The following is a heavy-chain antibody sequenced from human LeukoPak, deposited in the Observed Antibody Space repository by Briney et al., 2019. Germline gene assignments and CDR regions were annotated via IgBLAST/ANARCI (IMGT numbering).Heavy chain of an antibody. V-gene: IGHV3-33*01. CDR1: GFTFSSYG. D-gene: IGHD2-15*01. CDR2: IWYDGSNK. CDR3: ARPASPCSGGSCYSDDAFDI. J-gene: IGHJ3*02. Sequence: GGSLRLSCAASGFTFSSYGMHWVRQAPGKGLEWVAVIWYDGSNKYYADSVKGRFTISRDNSKNTLYLQMNSLGAEDTAVYYCARPASPCSGGSCYSDDAFDIWGQGTMVTVSS.